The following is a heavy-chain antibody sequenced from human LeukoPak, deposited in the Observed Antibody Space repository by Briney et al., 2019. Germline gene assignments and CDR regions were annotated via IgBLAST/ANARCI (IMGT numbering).Heavy chain of an antibody. CDR3: ARWLELMRNFDW. D-gene: IGHD5-24*01. J-gene: IGHJ4*02. V-gene: IGHV3-7*01. Sequence: GGSLRLSCAASGFSFSTFWMSWVRQAPGKGLEWVANIKQDGSEKVYVDALKGRFTISRDNAKNSLYLQMNSLRAEDTAVYYCARWLELMRNFDWWGQGTLVTVSS. CDR1: GFSFSTFW. CDR2: IKQDGSEK.